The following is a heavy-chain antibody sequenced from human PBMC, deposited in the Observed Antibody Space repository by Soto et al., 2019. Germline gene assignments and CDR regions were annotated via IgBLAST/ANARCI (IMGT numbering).Heavy chain of an antibody. J-gene: IGHJ6*02. CDR2: IIPIFGTA. V-gene: IGHV1-69*13. D-gene: IGHD3-10*01. Sequence: APVKVSCKASGGTFSSYAISWVRQAPGQGLEWMGGIIPIFGTANYAQKFQGRVTITADESTSTVYMELSSLRSEDTAVYYCERDGEVRGAAYGMEVWGQGTTVTVSS. CDR1: GGTFSSYA. CDR3: ERDGEVRGAAYGMEV.